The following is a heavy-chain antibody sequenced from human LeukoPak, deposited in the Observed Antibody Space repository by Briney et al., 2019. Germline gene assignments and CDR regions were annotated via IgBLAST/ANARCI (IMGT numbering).Heavy chain of an antibody. CDR2: IYYGGSP. V-gene: IGHV4-39*01. CDR1: GGSISSSSYY. Sequence: SETLSLTCTVSGGSISSSSYYWGWIRQPPGKGLEWIGSIYYGGSPYYNPSLKSRVTMSVDTSKNQFSLKLSSVTASDTAVYYCARRMSGGWPHYFDFWGQGTLVTVSS. D-gene: IGHD6-19*01. J-gene: IGHJ4*02. CDR3: ARRMSGGWPHYFDF.